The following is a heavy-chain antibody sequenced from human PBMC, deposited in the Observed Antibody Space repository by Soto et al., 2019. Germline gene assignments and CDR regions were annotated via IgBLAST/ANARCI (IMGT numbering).Heavy chain of an antibody. D-gene: IGHD2-15*01. CDR2: INPNSGGT. Sequence: ASVKVSCKASGYTFTGYYMHWVRQAPGQGLEWMGWINPNSGGTNYAQKFQGRVTMTRDTSISTAYMELSRLRSDDTAVYYCATQTCSGGSCYYAYWGQGPLVTVSS. J-gene: IGHJ4*02. V-gene: IGHV1-2*02. CDR1: GYTFTGYY. CDR3: ATQTCSGGSCYYAY.